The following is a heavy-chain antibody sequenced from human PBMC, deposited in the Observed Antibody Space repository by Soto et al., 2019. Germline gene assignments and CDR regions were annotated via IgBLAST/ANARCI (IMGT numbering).Heavy chain of an antibody. D-gene: IGHD2-2*01. V-gene: IGHV4-59*01. Sequence: PSETVSLTCTVSGGSISSYYWRWIRQPPGKGLEWIGYIYYSGSTNYNPSLKSRVTISVDTSKNQFSLKLSSVTAADTAVYYCARLGYCSSTSCYSPYYYYYGMDVWGQGTTVTVSS. CDR2: IYYSGST. J-gene: IGHJ6*02. CDR3: ARLGYCSSTSCYSPYYYYYGMDV. CDR1: GGSISSYY.